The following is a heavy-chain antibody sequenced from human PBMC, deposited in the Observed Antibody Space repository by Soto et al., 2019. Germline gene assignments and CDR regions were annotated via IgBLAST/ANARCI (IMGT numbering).Heavy chain of an antibody. CDR2: INHSGST. Sequence: QVQLQQWGAGLLKPSETLSLTCAVCGGSFSGYFWSWIRQPPGKGLEWIGEINHSGSTNYNPSLKSRVTISVDTSKNQFSLKLSSVTAADMARYYCTRGREVTVTDDLVAFDIWGQGTRVTVSS. D-gene: IGHD4-17*01. J-gene: IGHJ3*02. CDR1: GGSFSGYF. V-gene: IGHV4-34*01. CDR3: TRGREVTVTDDLVAFDI.